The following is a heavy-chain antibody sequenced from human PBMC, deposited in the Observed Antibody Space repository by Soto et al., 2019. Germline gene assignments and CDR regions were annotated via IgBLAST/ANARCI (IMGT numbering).Heavy chain of an antibody. D-gene: IGHD6-13*01. J-gene: IGHJ5*02. Sequence: SPTLSLTCAISGDSVSSNSAAWNWIRQSPSRGLEWLGRTYYRSKWYNDYAVSVKSRITINPDTSKNQFSLQLNSVTPEDTAVYYCARGYSSSWYNWFDPWGQGTLVTVS. V-gene: IGHV6-1*01. CDR3: ARGYSSSWYNWFDP. CDR1: GDSVSSNSAA. CDR2: TYYRSKWYN.